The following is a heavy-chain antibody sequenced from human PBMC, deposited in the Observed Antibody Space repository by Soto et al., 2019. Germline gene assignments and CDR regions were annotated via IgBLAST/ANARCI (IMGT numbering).Heavy chain of an antibody. J-gene: IGHJ4*02. V-gene: IGHV1-18*04. Sequence: RASVKVSCKASGYTFTSYGISWVRQAPGQGLEWMGWISAYNGNTNYAQKLQGRVTMTTDTSTSTAYMELRSPRSDDTAVYYCARTSIVLMVYAIHDYWGQGTLVTVSS. D-gene: IGHD2-8*01. CDR1: GYTFTSYG. CDR3: ARTSIVLMVYAIHDY. CDR2: ISAYNGNT.